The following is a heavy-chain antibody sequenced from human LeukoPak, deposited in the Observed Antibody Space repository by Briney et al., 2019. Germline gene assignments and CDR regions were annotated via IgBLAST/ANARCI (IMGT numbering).Heavy chain of an antibody. D-gene: IGHD4-17*01. Sequence: EASVKVSCKASGYSFSIYGITWARQAPGQGLEYLGWISASDGTTNYAQKVQDRVTMTTDTSTSTAYLELGSLRSEDTAVYYCARCGAAVTTHFSHWGQGTLVTVSS. CDR1: GYSFSIYG. CDR2: ISASDGTT. V-gene: IGHV1-18*01. CDR3: ARCGAAVTTHFSH. J-gene: IGHJ4*02.